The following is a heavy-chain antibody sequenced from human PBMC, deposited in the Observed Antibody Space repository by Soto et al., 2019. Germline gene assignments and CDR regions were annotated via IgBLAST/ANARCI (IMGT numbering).Heavy chain of an antibody. D-gene: IGHD3-16*01. J-gene: IGHJ4*02. Sequence: EVQLLDSGGDLVQPGGSLRLSCAASGFTFNNYDMSWVRQAPGKGLEWVSTLSDTTYYADSVRGRFTISRDTSGSTLYLQMNTLGVDDTAVYYCARSLGPSRHFFDHWDQGTLVTVSS. CDR3: ARSLGPSRHFFDH. CDR1: GFTFNNYD. CDR2: LSDTT. V-gene: IGHV3-23*01.